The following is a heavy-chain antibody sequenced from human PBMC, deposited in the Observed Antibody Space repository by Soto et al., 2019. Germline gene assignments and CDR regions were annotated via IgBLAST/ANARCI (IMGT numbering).Heavy chain of an antibody. Sequence: QLRLQEAGPGLVKPSETLSLTCTVSGGSISSSSYYWGWIRQPPEKGPEWIGAIYYNGNTYYNPSLKSRVTMSADTSKNQFSLKLSSATAADTAMYYCARQTGVFGHYFDYWGQGTLVTVSS. D-gene: IGHD3-16*01. J-gene: IGHJ4*02. CDR2: IYYNGNT. CDR1: GGSISSSSYY. V-gene: IGHV4-39*01. CDR3: ARQTGVFGHYFDY.